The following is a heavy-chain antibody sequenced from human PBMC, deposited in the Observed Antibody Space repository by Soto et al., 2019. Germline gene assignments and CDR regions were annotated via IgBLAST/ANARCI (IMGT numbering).Heavy chain of an antibody. V-gene: IGHV4-59*01. Sequence: PSETLSLTCTVSGGSISSYYWSWIRQPPGKGLEWIGYIYYSGSTNYNPSLKSRVTISVDTSKNQFSLKLSSVTAADTAVYYCATSLWFGELSWGQGTLVTVSS. CDR2: IYYSGST. CDR1: GGSISSYY. D-gene: IGHD3-10*01. J-gene: IGHJ4*02. CDR3: ATSLWFGELS.